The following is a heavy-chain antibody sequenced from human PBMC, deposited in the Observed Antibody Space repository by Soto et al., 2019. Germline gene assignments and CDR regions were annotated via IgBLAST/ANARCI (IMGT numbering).Heavy chain of an antibody. D-gene: IGHD5-18*01. CDR2: INSDGSST. Sequence: EVQLVESGGGLVQPGGSLRLSCAASGFTLSVSWMHWVRQVPGEGLAWVSRINSDGSSTAYADAVQGRFTISRDNAKNTLYPQINSLRVEDTALYYCVRCHRDVQTGDNYAYALDYWSQRTLVTVST. CDR3: VRCHRDVQTGDNYAYALDY. CDR1: GFTLSVSW. V-gene: IGHV3-74*01. J-gene: IGHJ4*02.